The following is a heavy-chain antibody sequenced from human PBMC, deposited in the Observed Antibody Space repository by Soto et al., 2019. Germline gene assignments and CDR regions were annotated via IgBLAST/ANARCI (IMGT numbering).Heavy chain of an antibody. CDR2: ISGSGGST. Sequence: GGSLRLSCAASGFTFSSYAMSWVRQAPGKGLEWVSAISGSGGSTYYADSVKDRFTISRDNSKNTLYLQMNSLRAEDTAVYYCAKSLRAVVVPGDWFDPWGQGTLVTVSS. CDR3: AKSLRAVVVPGDWFDP. D-gene: IGHD2-2*01. J-gene: IGHJ5*02. CDR1: GFTFSSYA. V-gene: IGHV3-23*01.